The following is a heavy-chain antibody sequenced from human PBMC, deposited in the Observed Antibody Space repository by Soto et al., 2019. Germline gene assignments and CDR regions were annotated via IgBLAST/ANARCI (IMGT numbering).Heavy chain of an antibody. CDR2: ISGSGDKT. D-gene: IGHD3-22*01. CDR1: GFTFSSYG. V-gene: IGHV3-23*01. CDR3: AKSYYYDSSGSYLGIGIFDY. J-gene: IGHJ4*02. Sequence: EVQLLESGGGLVQPGGPLRLSCAASGFTFSSYGMSWVRQAPGKGLEWVSGISGSGDKTYYADSVRGRFTISRDNSKNTLKLQMNSLRAEDTAVFYCAKSYYYDSSGSYLGIGIFDYWGQGALVTVSS.